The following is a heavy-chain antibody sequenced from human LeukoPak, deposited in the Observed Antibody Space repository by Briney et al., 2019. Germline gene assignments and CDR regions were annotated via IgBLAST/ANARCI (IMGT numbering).Heavy chain of an antibody. Sequence: SVKVSCKAFGGSSSSEAISWVRQAPGQGLEWMGGITPIFGTANYAQKFQGRVTITTDEPTSTAYMEVSSLRSEDTAVYYCGRKAGDCGGGSCYSIDYWGQGTLVTVSS. D-gene: IGHD2-15*01. CDR2: ITPIFGTA. J-gene: IGHJ4*02. CDR1: GGSSSSEA. V-gene: IGHV1-69*05. CDR3: GRKAGDCGGGSCYSIDY.